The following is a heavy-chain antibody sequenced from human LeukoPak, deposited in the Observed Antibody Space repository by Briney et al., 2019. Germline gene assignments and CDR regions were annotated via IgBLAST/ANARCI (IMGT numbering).Heavy chain of an antibody. Sequence: GGSLRLSCVASEFDFFSYGMQWVRQAPGKGLEWVSVIYSGGSTYYADSVKGRFTISRDNSKNTLYLQMNSLRAEDTAVYYCARVTVATWYNWFDPWGQGTLVTVSS. V-gene: IGHV3-53*01. CDR1: EFDFFSYG. CDR2: IYSGGST. J-gene: IGHJ5*02. CDR3: ARVTVATWYNWFDP. D-gene: IGHD4-17*01.